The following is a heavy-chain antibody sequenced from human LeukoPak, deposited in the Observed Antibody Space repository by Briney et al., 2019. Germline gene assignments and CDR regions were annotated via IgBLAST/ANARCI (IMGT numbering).Heavy chain of an antibody. Sequence: PGGSLRLSCAASGFTFSSYSMNWVRQAPGEGLEWVSSSSSSSSYIYYADSVKGRFAISRDNAKNSLYLQMNSLRAEDTAVYYCASNFNYYDSSGYYSPFDYWGQGTLVTVSS. CDR2: SSSSSSYI. CDR1: GFTFSSYS. CDR3: ASNFNYYDSSGYYSPFDY. J-gene: IGHJ4*02. V-gene: IGHV3-21*01. D-gene: IGHD3-22*01.